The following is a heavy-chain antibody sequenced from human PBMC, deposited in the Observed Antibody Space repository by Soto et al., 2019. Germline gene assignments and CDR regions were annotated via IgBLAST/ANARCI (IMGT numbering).Heavy chain of an antibody. D-gene: IGHD4-17*01. CDR1: GYTFTGYY. CDR2: INPNSGGT. V-gene: IGHV1-2*02. Sequence: QVQLVQSGAEVKKPGASVKVSCKASGYTFTGYYMHWVRQAPGQGLEWMGWINPNSGGTNYAQKCQGRVTMTRDTSISTAYMELSRLRSDDTAVYYCARVDTYGDYSPGDCWGQGTLVTVSS. CDR3: ARVDTYGDYSPGDC. J-gene: IGHJ4*02.